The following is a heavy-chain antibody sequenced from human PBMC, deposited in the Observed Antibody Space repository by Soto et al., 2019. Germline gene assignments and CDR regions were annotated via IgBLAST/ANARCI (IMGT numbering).Heavy chain of an antibody. CDR3: ARDRSMDGYNSRSFDY. D-gene: IGHD5-12*01. CDR2: IIPLYGTA. V-gene: IGHV1-69*01. Sequence: ASVKVCCKASGCTFSSFGFNCVRQAPGQGLEWMGGIIPLYGTANHAQRFQGRVTISADESTSTVYMELISLRSEDTAIYYCARDRSMDGYNSRSFDYWGQGTLVTVSS. CDR1: GCTFSSFG. J-gene: IGHJ4*02.